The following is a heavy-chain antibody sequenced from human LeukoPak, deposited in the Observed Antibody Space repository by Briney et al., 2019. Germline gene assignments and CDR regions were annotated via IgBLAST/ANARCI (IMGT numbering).Heavy chain of an antibody. J-gene: IGHJ3*02. CDR1: GVTFRDYS. Sequence: GGSLRLSCAASGVTFRDYSMIWIRQAPGKGLEWVSYISTSGHTIYYADSVKGRFTISRDNAKNSLYLQMNSLRAEDTAVYYCAREGWLQFYASDIWGQGTMITVSS. D-gene: IGHD5-24*01. CDR3: AREGWLQFYASDI. CDR2: ISTSGHTI. V-gene: IGHV3-11*01.